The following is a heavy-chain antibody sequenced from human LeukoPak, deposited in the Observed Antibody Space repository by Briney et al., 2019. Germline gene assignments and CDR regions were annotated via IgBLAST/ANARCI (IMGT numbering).Heavy chain of an antibody. CDR2: ISFDGSKK. V-gene: IGHV3-30*03. CDR1: GFTFSLSG. J-gene: IGHJ3*02. D-gene: IGHD6-13*01. Sequence: GGSLRLSCAASGFTFSLSGIHWVRQAPGKGLEWVTVISFDGSKKYFADSVKGRFTISRDNAKNSLYLQMNSLRAEDTAVYYCARAPLGAFDIWGQGTMVTVSS. CDR3: ARAPLGAFDI.